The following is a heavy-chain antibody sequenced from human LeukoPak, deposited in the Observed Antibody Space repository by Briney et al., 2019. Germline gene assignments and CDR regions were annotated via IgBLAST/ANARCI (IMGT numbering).Heavy chain of an antibody. J-gene: IGHJ4*02. CDR1: DDSISSSSYY. Sequence: SETLSLTCDVSDDSISSSSYYWGWIRQPPGKGLEWIANIFYNGITYDNPSLKSRVTVSVDPSKNQFSLQLSSVTAADTAVYYCAKSCDECTGHYFDVWGQGTLVTVSS. D-gene: IGHD3-9*01. V-gene: IGHV4-39*07. CDR3: AKSCDECTGHYFDV. CDR2: IFYNGIT.